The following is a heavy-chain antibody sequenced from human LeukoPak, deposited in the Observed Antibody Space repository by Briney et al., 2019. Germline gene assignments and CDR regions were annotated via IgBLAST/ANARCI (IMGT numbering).Heavy chain of an antibody. V-gene: IGHV3-33*08. D-gene: IGHD5-18*01. CDR2: IRYGGSNK. Sequence: PGGSLRLSCAVSGFTFSSYGMHWVRQAPGKGLEWVAFIRYGGSNKYYADSVKGRFTISRDNSKNTLYLQMNSLRAEDTAVYYCARSRPLWWDTAMVFFDYWGQGTLVTVSS. CDR1: GFTFSSYG. J-gene: IGHJ4*02. CDR3: ARSRPLWWDTAMVFFDY.